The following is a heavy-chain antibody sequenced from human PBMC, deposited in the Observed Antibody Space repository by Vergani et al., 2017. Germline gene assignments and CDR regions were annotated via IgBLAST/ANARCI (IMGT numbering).Heavy chain of an antibody. V-gene: IGHV4-34*01. CDR2: INAIGTT. J-gene: IGHJ4*02. CDR3: ARFRGTDIVGTAFDH. CDR1: GGTFSVYY. D-gene: IGHD5-12*01. Sequence: QVQLQQWGAGLLKPSETLSLTCGVHGGTFSVYYWGWIRQSPGKGLEWIGAINAIGTTNYNPSLRSRVTISVDTSKTQFSLRLNSVTAADTAVYFCARFRGTDIVGTAFDHWAQGTLVTVSS.